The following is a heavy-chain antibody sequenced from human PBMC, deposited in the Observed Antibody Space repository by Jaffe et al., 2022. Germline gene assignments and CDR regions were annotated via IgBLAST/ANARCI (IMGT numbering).Heavy chain of an antibody. Sequence: EVQLLESGGGLVQPGGSLRLSCAASGFTFSSYAMSWVRQAPGKGLEWVSAISGSGGSTYYADSVKGRFTISRDNSKNTLYLQMNSLRAEDTAVYYCAKVAYEYSSSRGEDYYYYYMDVWGKGTTVTVSS. CDR2: ISGSGGST. CDR3: AKVAYEYSSSRGEDYYYYYMDV. CDR1: GFTFSSYA. V-gene: IGHV3-23*01. D-gene: IGHD6-6*01. J-gene: IGHJ6*03.